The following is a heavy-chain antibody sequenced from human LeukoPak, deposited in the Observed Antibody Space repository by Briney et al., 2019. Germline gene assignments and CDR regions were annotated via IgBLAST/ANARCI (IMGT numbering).Heavy chain of an antibody. D-gene: IGHD6-19*01. J-gene: IGHJ4*02. CDR2: ISSSSSYI. Sequence: PGGSLRLSCAASGFTFSSYSMNWVRQAPGKGLEWVSSISSSSSYIYYADSVKGRFTISRDNAENSLYLQMNSLRAEDTAVYYCARALSSGWYRDDYFDYWGQGTLVTVSS. V-gene: IGHV3-21*01. CDR1: GFTFSSYS. CDR3: ARALSSGWYRDDYFDY.